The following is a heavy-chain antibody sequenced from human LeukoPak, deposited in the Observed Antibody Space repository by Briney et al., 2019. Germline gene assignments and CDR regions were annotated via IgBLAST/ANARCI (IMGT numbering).Heavy chain of an antibody. CDR1: GFTFTNAW. CDR2: IKNKTDGGTT. Sequence: GGSLRLSCAASGFTFTNAWMRWVRQAPGKGLEWIGRIKNKTDGGTTDYAAPVKGRFTISRDDSKNTLYRQMNSLKTEHNAVDYCTTTLIFHGSGTVYYMDVWGQGTTVTISS. CDR3: TTTLIFHGSGTVYYMDV. V-gene: IGHV3-15*01. J-gene: IGHJ6*03. D-gene: IGHD3-10*01.